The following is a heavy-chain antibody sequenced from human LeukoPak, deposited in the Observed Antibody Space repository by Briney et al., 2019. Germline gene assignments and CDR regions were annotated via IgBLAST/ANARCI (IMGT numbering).Heavy chain of an antibody. CDR3: ASTAMVNWGDAFDI. D-gene: IGHD5-18*01. V-gene: IGHV1-69*06. J-gene: IGHJ3*02. CDR2: IIPIFGTA. Sequence: SVKVSCKASGYTFTSYYMHWVRQAPGQGLEWMGGIIPIFGTANYAQKFQGRVTITADKSTSTAYMELSSLRSEDTAVYYCASTAMVNWGDAFDIWGQGTMVTVSS. CDR1: GYTFTSYY.